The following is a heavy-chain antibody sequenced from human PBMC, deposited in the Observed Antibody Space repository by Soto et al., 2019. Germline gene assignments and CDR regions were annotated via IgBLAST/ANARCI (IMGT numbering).Heavy chain of an antibody. D-gene: IGHD6-6*01. CDR2: ISSNGVGT. CDR3: ARRARPHFYYMAF. Sequence: PGGSLRLSCAASGFTLSGYAMDWVRQAPGKGLEYVSGISSNGVGTYYANSVQGRFTISRDNSKNTVYLQMGSLRAEDMAVYYCARRARPHFYYMAFWGKGTTVTVS. CDR1: GFTLSGYA. J-gene: IGHJ6*03. V-gene: IGHV3-64*01.